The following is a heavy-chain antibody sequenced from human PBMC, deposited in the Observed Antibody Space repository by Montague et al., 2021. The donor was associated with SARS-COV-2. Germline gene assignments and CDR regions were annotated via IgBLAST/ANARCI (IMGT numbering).Heavy chain of an antibody. D-gene: IGHD3-10*01. CDR3: ARIKNCSASGMSADWNFDS. CDR1: GFSLTTRGLC. V-gene: IGHV2-70*01. Sequence: PALVKPTQTLTLTCTLSGFSLTTRGLCVNWIRQPPGKALEWLAHIEWDDDEYYSMSLKTRLTISKDTSKNQVVLTMTYMDPVDTATYYCARIKNCSASGMSADWNFDSWERGTLISV. J-gene: IGHJ2*01. CDR2: IEWDDDE.